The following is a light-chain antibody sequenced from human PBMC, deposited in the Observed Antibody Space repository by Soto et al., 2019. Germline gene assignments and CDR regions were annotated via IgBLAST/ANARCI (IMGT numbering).Light chain of an antibody. Sequence: QSALTQPASVSGSPGQSITISCTGTSSDVGGYNYVSWYQQYPGKAPKVMIFDVSNRPSGVSDRVSGSKSGNTAFLTISGLQAEYEADYYCSSYTSSSTRLFGGGTKVTVL. CDR1: SSDVGGYNY. V-gene: IGLV2-14*01. J-gene: IGLJ3*02. CDR2: DVS. CDR3: SSYTSSSTRL.